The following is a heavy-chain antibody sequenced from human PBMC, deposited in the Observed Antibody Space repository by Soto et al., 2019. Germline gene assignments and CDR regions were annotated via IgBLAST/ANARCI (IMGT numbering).Heavy chain of an antibody. D-gene: IGHD3-10*01. J-gene: IGHJ4*02. V-gene: IGHV3-74*01. CDR2: LKGVQSNT. CDR1: GFTFSDNW. CDR3: VRGIYGDYGQDY. Sequence: GGSLRLSCATSGFTFSDNWMHWVPHPPGVWLVWVSRLKGVQSNTGYADSVKGRFTITRDNAKNTVYLQMNNLRVEVTAVYYCVRGIYGDYGQDYWGQGTLVSVSS.